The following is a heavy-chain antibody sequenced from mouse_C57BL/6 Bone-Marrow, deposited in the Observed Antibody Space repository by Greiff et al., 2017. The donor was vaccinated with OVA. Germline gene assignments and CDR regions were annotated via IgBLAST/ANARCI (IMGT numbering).Heavy chain of an antibody. CDR3: ARCHYYYGYYFDY. Sequence: VQLQQPGAELVKPGASVKMSCKASGYTFTSYWITWVKQRPGQGLEWIGDIYPGSGSTNYNEKFKSKATLTVDTSSSTAYMQLSSLTSEDSAVYYCARCHYYYGYYFDYWGQGTTLTVSS. CDR1: GYTFTSYW. D-gene: IGHD2-1*01. V-gene: IGHV1-55*01. J-gene: IGHJ2*01. CDR2: IYPGSGST.